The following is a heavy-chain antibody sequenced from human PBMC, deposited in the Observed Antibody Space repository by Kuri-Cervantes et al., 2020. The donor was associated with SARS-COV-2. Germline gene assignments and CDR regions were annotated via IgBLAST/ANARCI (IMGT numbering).Heavy chain of an antibody. Sequence: GESLKISCAASGFTVSSNYMSWVRQAPGKGLEWVSVIYSGGSTYYADSVKGRFTISRDNSKNTLYLQMNSLRAEDTAVYYCARQFVNDFWSGYVGYWGQGTLVTVSS. CDR3: ARQFVNDFWSGYVGY. J-gene: IGHJ4*02. D-gene: IGHD3-3*01. V-gene: IGHV3-53*01. CDR1: GFTVSSNY. CDR2: IYSGGST.